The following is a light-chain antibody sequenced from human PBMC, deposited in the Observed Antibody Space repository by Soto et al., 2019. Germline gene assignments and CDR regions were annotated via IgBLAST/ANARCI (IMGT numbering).Light chain of an antibody. CDR2: AAS. CDR3: QQSYSTTWT. V-gene: IGKV1-39*01. J-gene: IGKJ1*01. Sequence: DIQMTQSPSSLSASVGDRVTITCWASQGISTYLNWYHQKPGKAPKLLIYAASSLQSGVPSRFSGSGSETDFTLTISSLQPEDFATYSCQQSYSTTWTFGQGTNVDIK. CDR1: QGISTY.